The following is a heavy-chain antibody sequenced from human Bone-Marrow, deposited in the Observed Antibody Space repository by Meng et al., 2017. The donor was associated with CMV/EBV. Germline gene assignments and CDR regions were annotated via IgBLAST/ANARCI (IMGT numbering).Heavy chain of an antibody. CDR1: GFTFDDYG. J-gene: IGHJ3*02. D-gene: IGHD3-16*02. CDR3: TTDTDMITFGGLIVLGDAFDI. V-gene: IGHV3-23*01. CDR2: ISGRGGST. Sequence: GESLKIPCAASGFTFDDYGVSWVRQAPGKGLEWVSAISGRGGSTYYADSVKGRFTISRDNSKNTLYLQMHSLKTEDTAVYYSTTDTDMITFGGLIVLGDAFDIWGQGTMVTVSS.